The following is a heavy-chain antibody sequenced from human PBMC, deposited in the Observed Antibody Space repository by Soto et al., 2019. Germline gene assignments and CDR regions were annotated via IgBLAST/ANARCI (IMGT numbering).Heavy chain of an antibody. CDR2: MNPNSGNT. J-gene: IGHJ4*02. Sequence: GASVKVSCKASGYTFTSYDINWVRQATGQGLEWMGWMNPNSGNTGYAQKFQGRVTMTRNTSISTAYMELSSLRSEDTAVYYCARDISRMSIYCSGGSCYSSHFDYWGQGTLVTVSS. V-gene: IGHV1-8*01. CDR1: GYTFTSYD. D-gene: IGHD2-15*01. CDR3: ARDISRMSIYCSGGSCYSSHFDY.